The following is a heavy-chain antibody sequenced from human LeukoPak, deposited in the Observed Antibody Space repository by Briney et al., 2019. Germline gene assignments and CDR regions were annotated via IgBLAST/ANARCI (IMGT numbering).Heavy chain of an antibody. Sequence: GGSLRLSCAASGFTFSSYSMNWVRQAPGKGLEWVSSISSSSSYIYYADSVKGRFTISRDNAKNSLYLQMNSLRAEDTAVYYCARALYGTDDAFDIWGQGTMDAVSS. CDR3: ARALYGTDDAFDI. CDR1: GFTFSSYS. D-gene: IGHD4-17*01. J-gene: IGHJ3*02. CDR2: ISSSSSYI. V-gene: IGHV3-21*01.